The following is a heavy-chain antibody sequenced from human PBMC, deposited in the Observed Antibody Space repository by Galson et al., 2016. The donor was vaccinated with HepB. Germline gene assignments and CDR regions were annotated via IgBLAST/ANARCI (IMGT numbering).Heavy chain of an antibody. J-gene: IGHJ4*02. CDR1: GYTFTSYG. CDR3: ARVHVAYCSSTSCYHFDY. D-gene: IGHD2-2*01. Sequence: SVKVSCKASGYTFTSYGISWVRQAPGQGLEWMGWISAFNGNTNYARNIQGRVTMTTDTPTSTAYMELRSLRSDDTAVYYCARVHVAYCSSTSCYHFDYWGQGTLVTVSS. V-gene: IGHV1-18*01. CDR2: ISAFNGNT.